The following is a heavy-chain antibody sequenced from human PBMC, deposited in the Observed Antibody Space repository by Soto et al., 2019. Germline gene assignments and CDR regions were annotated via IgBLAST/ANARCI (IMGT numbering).Heavy chain of an antibody. D-gene: IGHD3-22*01. J-gene: IGHJ5*02. CDR3: ARAQGGYYGSSGYRDWFDP. CDR2: ISGNNDNT. Sequence: ASVKVSCKTSGDTLRSYGFIWVRQAPGQGLEWMGWISGNNDNTNYAQKFQGRVTLTKDTSTSTAYMELRSLRSDDTAVYYCARAQGGYYGSSGYRDWFDPWGQGTLVTVSS. CDR1: GDTLRSYG. V-gene: IGHV1-18*01.